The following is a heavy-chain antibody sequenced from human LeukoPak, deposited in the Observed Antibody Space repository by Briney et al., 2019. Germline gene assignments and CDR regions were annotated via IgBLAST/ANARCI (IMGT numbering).Heavy chain of an antibody. V-gene: IGHV4-4*07. CDR1: GGSISSYY. CDR2: IYTSGST. Sequence: SETLSLTCTVSGGSISSYYWSWIRQPAGKGLEWIGRIYTSGSTNYNPSLKSRVTMSVDTSKNQFSLRLSSVTAADTAVYYCARGGYYDSSGYSDAFDIWGQGTLVTVSS. D-gene: IGHD3-22*01. CDR3: ARGGYYDSSGYSDAFDI. J-gene: IGHJ3*02.